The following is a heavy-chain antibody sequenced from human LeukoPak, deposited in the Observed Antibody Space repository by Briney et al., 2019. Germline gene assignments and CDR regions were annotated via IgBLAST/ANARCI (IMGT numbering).Heavy chain of an antibody. J-gene: IGHJ4*02. Sequence: SETLSLTCSVSGGSIITDNSYWAWIRQPAGKGLEWIGRIYTSGSTNYNPSLKSRVTISVDKSKNQFSLKLSSVTAADTAVYYCASNDYGDSSFDYWGQGTLVTVSS. D-gene: IGHD4-17*01. V-gene: IGHV4-61*02. CDR1: GGSIITDNSY. CDR3: ASNDYGDSSFDY. CDR2: IYTSGST.